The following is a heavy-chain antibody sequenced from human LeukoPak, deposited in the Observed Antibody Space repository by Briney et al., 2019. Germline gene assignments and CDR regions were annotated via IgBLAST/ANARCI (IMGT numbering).Heavy chain of an antibody. CDR3: ARDLSDYYDSSANSAFDI. Sequence: ASVKVSCKTSGYPFTGYYMHWVRQAPGQGLEWMGGIIPIFGTANYAQKFQGRVTITADKSTSTAYMELSSLRSEDTAVYYCARDLSDYYDSSANSAFDIWGQGTMVTVSS. CDR2: IIPIFGTA. D-gene: IGHD3-22*01. CDR1: GYPFTGYY. V-gene: IGHV1-69*06. J-gene: IGHJ3*02.